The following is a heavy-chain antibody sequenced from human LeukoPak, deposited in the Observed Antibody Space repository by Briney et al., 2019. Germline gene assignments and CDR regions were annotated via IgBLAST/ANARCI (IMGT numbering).Heavy chain of an antibody. V-gene: IGHV4-59*08. J-gene: IGHJ5*02. CDR3: ARRRYSSGWYWFDP. CDR1: GGSISSYY. D-gene: IGHD6-19*01. CDR2: IYYSGST. Sequence: AETLSLTCTVSGGSISSYYWSWIRQPPGKGLEWIGYIYYSGSTKYNPSLKSRVTISVDTSKNQFSLKLSSVTAADTAVYYCARRRYSSGWYWFDPWGQGTLVTVSS.